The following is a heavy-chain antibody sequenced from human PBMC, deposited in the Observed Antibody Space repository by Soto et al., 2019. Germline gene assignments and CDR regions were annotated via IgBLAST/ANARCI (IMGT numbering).Heavy chain of an antibody. CDR3: ARSTMVRGGISRGQWFGP. V-gene: IGHV1-3*01. Sequence: ASVKVSCKASGYTFTSYAMHWVRQAPGQRLEWMGWINAGNGNTKYSQKFQGRVTITRDTSASTAYMELSSLRSEDTAVYYCARSTMVRGGISRGQWFGPWGQGTLVTV. D-gene: IGHD3-10*01. CDR2: INAGNGNT. CDR1: GYTFTSYA. J-gene: IGHJ5*02.